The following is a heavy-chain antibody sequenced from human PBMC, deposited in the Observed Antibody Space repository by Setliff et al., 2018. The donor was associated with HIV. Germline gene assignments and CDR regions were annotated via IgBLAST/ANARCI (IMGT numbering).Heavy chain of an antibody. J-gene: IGHJ1*01. Sequence: GGSLRLSCAASGFTFNNYAMHWVRQAPGKGLEWLSVISFDGSNKYYAEPVKGRFTISRDKSKNTLYLHMSSLKPEDTAVSYCARESYLYGSGSYPTYFQHCGQGTLVTVSS. D-gene: IGHD3-10*01. CDR1: GFTFNNYA. CDR2: ISFDGSNK. CDR3: ARESYLYGSGSYPTYFQH. V-gene: IGHV3-30*04.